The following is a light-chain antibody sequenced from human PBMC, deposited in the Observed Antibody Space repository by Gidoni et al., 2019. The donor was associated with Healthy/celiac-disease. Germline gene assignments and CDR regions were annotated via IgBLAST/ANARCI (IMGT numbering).Light chain of an antibody. CDR3: QQSYSTLLYT. Sequence: DIQMTQSPSSLSASVGDRVTITCRASQSISRYLNWYQQKPGKAPKLLIYAASSLQSGVPSRFSGSGSGTDFTLTISSLQPEDFATYYCQQSYSTLLYTFXQXTKLEIK. V-gene: IGKV1-39*01. CDR2: AAS. J-gene: IGKJ2*01. CDR1: QSISRY.